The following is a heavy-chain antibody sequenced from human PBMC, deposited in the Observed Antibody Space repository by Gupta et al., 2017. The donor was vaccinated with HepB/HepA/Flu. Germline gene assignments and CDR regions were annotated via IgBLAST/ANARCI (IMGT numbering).Heavy chain of an antibody. CDR1: GYSFTGQH. D-gene: IGHD6-13*01. J-gene: IGHJ4*02. V-gene: IGHV1-2*02. CDR2: INPNSGGT. Sequence: QVQLVQSGAAVKQPGASVKVSCKASGYSFTGQHIHWVRQAPGQGLEWMGWINPNSGGTNYAQKFKDGVTMSRDTSISTAYMELRSLKSDDTAIYDCARGGGIALEFDYWGQGTLGTVSS. CDR3: ARGGGIALEFDY.